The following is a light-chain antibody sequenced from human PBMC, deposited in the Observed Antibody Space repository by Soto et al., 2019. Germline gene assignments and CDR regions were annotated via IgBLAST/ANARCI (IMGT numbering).Light chain of an antibody. CDR3: QQYVNWPLT. CDR2: GAS. CDR1: QSVGSY. V-gene: IGKV3-15*01. Sequence: VIRQSPVTLSVSPGERATLSCRASQSVGSYLAWYQQKPGQAPRLLIYGASTRAAGIPARFSGSGSGTEFSLTISTLQSEDFGVYYCQQYVNWPLTFGGGTKVDI. J-gene: IGKJ4*01.